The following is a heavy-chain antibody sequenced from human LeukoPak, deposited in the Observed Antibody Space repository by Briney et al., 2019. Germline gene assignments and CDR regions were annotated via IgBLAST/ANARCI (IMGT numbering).Heavy chain of an antibody. J-gene: IGHJ5*02. CDR3: ARVLLGYCSSTSCAGSTAFDP. CDR2: IYYSGST. CDR1: GGSISSYY. V-gene: IGHV4-59*01. Sequence: PSETLSLTCTVSGGSISSYYWSWIRQPPGKGLEWVGYIYYSGSTNYNPSLKSRVTISVDTSKTHFSLKLSSVTAADTAVYYCARVLLGYCSSTSCAGSTAFDPWGQGTLVTVSS. D-gene: IGHD2-2*01.